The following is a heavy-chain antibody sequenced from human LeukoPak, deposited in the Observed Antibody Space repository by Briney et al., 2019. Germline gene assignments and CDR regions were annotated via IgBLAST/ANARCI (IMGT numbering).Heavy chain of an antibody. D-gene: IGHD1-1*01. CDR1: GYTFSPYY. CDR2: INPRGGST. Sequence: APGEASCKPSGYTFSPYYMHSGRQAPGQRLECGGIINPRGGSTTYTQKLQGIVTMTKNTTTSTVYKELSSLESDDTAVYYCARGGGPGNYPFDFWGQGTLVTVSS. J-gene: IGHJ4*02. CDR3: ARGGGPGNYPFDF. V-gene: IGHV1-46*04.